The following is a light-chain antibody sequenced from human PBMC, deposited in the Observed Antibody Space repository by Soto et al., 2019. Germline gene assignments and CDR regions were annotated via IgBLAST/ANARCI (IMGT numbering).Light chain of an antibody. V-gene: IGLV3-21*02. Sequence: SYELIQPPSVSVAPGQTARITCWGNNIGSKSVHWYQQKPGQAPVLVVYDDSDRPSGIPERFSGSNSGNTATLTISRVEAGDEADYYCQVWDSSSDHSGVFGTGTKVTVL. CDR1: NIGSKS. J-gene: IGLJ1*01. CDR3: QVWDSSSDHSGV. CDR2: DDS.